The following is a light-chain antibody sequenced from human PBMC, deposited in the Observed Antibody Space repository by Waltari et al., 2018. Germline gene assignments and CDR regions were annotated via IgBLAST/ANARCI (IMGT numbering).Light chain of an antibody. CDR3: LSYASSITFV. CDR1: SNDIGNSNH. J-gene: IGLJ2*01. V-gene: IGLV2-23*02. Sequence: QPALTQPASVSGSPGQSISISCTGTSNDIGNSNHVCWYQQHPGKVPNLIIYEVTKRPSGIYERISGSESGNTASLTISGLQAEDEADYYCLSYASSITFVFGGGTKLSVL. CDR2: EVT.